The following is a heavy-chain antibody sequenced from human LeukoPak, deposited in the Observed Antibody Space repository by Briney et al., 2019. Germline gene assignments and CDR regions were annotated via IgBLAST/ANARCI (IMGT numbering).Heavy chain of an antibody. CDR3: ARGWWLQTEYYFDY. CDR1: GFTVSSNY. J-gene: IGHJ4*02. D-gene: IGHD2-15*01. CDR2: IYSGGST. V-gene: IGHV3-66*01. Sequence: GGSLRLSCAASGFTVSSNYMSWVRQAPGKGLEWVSVIYSGGSTYYADSVKGRFTISRDNSKNTLYLQMNSLRAEDTAVYYCARGWWLQTEYYFDYWGQGTLVTVSS.